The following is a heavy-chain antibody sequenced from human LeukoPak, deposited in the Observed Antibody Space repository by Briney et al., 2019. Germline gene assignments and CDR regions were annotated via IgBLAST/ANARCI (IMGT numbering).Heavy chain of an antibody. Sequence: GASVKVSCKASGYTFTGYYMHWVRQAPGQGLEWMGWINPNSGGTNYAQKFQGRVTMTRDTSISTAYMELSRLRSDDTAVYYCARVAEMATINLFFDYWGQGTLVTVSS. D-gene: IGHD5-24*01. CDR3: ARVAEMATINLFFDY. CDR1: GYTFTGYY. V-gene: IGHV1-2*02. J-gene: IGHJ4*02. CDR2: INPNSGGT.